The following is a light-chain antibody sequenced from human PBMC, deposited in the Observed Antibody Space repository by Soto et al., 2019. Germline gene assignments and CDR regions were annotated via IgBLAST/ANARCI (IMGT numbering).Light chain of an antibody. CDR3: QQYNSYSQT. Sequence: MTQFLATLSVSPGERVTITCRASQTISSWLAWYQQKPGKAPKLLIYKASSLESGVPSRFSGSGSGTEFTLTISSLQPDDFATYYCQQYNSYSQTFGQGTKVDIK. CDR1: QTISSW. CDR2: KAS. J-gene: IGKJ1*01. V-gene: IGKV1-5*03.